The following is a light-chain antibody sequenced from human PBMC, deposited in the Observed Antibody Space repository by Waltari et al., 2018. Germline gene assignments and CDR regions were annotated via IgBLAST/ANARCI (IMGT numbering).Light chain of an antibody. J-gene: IGKJ5*01. CDR3: QQSYSIPMT. CDR2: AAS. V-gene: IGKV1-39*01. Sequence: DIQMTQSPSSLSASVGDRVNLTCRASTGISSFLNWYQHKSGKGPKLLISAASNLQTGVPSRFSGRGSGTEFTLTITSLQREDFATYYCQQSYSIPMTFGQGTRLEIK. CDR1: TGISSF.